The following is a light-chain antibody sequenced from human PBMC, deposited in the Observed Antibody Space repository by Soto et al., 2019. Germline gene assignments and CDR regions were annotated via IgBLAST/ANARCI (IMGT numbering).Light chain of an antibody. J-gene: IGLJ1*01. V-gene: IGLV1-40*01. CDR3: QSYDGSLHVDV. Sequence: SVLTQPPSVSGATGQRVTISCTGSSSNIGAGYYVHWYQQLPGTAPKLLISGNNNRPSGVPDRLPVSKSGTSASLVITWLQAEDEYDYYCQSYDGSLHVDVLGAGTTVTVL. CDR2: GNN. CDR1: SSNIGAGYY.